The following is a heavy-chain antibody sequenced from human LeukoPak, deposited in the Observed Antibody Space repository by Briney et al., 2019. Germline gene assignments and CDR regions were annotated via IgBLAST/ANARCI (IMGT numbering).Heavy chain of an antibody. CDR3: AKEQRSRYDILSGYYTGAAD. CDR1: GFTFSSYA. Sequence: HPGGSLRLSCAASGFTFSSYAMSWVRQAPGKGLEWVSGISGRGDRLFYADSVKGRFTISRDNSKNTLYLQMNSLRAEDTALYYCAKEQRSRYDILSGYYTGAADWGQGTLVTVSS. D-gene: IGHD3-9*01. J-gene: IGHJ4*02. CDR2: ISGRGDRL. V-gene: IGHV3-23*01.